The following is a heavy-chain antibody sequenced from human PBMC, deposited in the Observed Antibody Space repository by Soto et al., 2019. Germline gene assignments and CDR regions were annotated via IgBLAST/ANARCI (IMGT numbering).Heavy chain of an antibody. CDR2: IHESGST. D-gene: IGHD6-19*01. CDR1: GYSISRGYY. V-gene: IGHV4-38-2*02. J-gene: IGHJ5*02. CDR3: ARDRSSGWFGGKNNWFDP. Sequence: PSETLSLTCAVSGYSISRGYYWAWIRQSPGRGLEWIGSIHESGSTYYNPSLKSRVTISLDTSKNHFSLNLSPVAAADTAIYYCARDRSSGWFGGKNNWFDPWGQGTLVTVSS.